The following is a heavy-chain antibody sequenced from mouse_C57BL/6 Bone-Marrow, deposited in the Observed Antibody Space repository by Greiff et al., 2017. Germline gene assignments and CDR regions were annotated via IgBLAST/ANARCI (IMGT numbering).Heavy chain of an antibody. J-gene: IGHJ3*01. CDR2: INPDSSTI. V-gene: IGHV4-1*01. D-gene: IGHD1-1*01. CDR1: GIDFSRYW. Sequence: EASGIDFSRYWMSWVRRAPGKGLEWIGEINPDSSTINYAPSLKDKFIISRDNAKNTLYLQMSKVRSEDTALYYCARQDYYGSSSWCAYWGQGTLVTVSA. CDR3: ARQDYYGSSSWCAY.